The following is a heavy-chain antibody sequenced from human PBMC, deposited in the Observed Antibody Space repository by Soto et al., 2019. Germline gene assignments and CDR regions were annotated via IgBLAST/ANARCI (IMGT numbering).Heavy chain of an antibody. D-gene: IGHD4-4*01. CDR3: ARGSGNSGFWYFDL. V-gene: IGHV3-30*03. CDR2: ISYDGSKE. Sequence: QVQLVESGGGVVQPGRSLRLSCAASGFIFSSYGMHWVRQAPGKGLEWVALISYDGSKEYYADSVKGRFTVSRDNSQNTLYLQMNSLRAEDTAVYYCARGSGNSGFWYFDLWGRGTLVTVSS. CDR1: GFIFSSYG. J-gene: IGHJ2*01.